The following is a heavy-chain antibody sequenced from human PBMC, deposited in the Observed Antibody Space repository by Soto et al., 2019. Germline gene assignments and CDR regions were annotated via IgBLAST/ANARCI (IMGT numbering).Heavy chain of an antibody. Sequence: QVQLVQSGAEVKKPGASVKVSCKASGYTFTSYDINWVRQATGQGLEWMGWMNPNSGNTGYAQKFQCRVTMTRNTSISTAYMELSSLRSEDTAVYYCARGINYYDSGDEAFDIWGQGTMVTVSS. CDR3: ARGINYYDSGDEAFDI. CDR2: MNPNSGNT. CDR1: GYTFTSYD. V-gene: IGHV1-8*01. J-gene: IGHJ3*02. D-gene: IGHD3-10*01.